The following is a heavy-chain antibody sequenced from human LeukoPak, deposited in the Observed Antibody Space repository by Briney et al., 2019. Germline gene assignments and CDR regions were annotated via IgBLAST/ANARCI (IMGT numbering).Heavy chain of an antibody. CDR1: GGSISSYY. CDR3: ARDRGPGYCSSTSCYGDAFDI. J-gene: IGHJ3*02. V-gene: IGHV4-59*01. Sequence: SETLSLTCTDSGGSISSYYWSWIRQPPGKGLEWIEYIYYSGSTNYNPSLKSRVTISVDTSKNQFSLKLSSVTAADTDVYYCARDRGPGYCSSTSCYGDAFDIWGQGTMVTVSS. D-gene: IGHD2-2*03. CDR2: IYYSGST.